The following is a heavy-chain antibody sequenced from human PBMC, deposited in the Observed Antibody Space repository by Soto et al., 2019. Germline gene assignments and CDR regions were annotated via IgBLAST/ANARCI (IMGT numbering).Heavy chain of an antibody. CDR2: ISSSSYT. Sequence: LSLTCTVSGGSISIGTDYWGWIRQAPGKGLEWVSYISSSSYTNYADSVKGRFTISRDNAKNSLYLQMNSLRAEDTAVYYCARDRRTMVRGADYYYGMDVWGQGTTVTVSS. D-gene: IGHD3-10*01. CDR1: GGSISIGTDY. CDR3: ARDRRTMVRGADYYYGMDV. V-gene: IGHV3-11*05. J-gene: IGHJ6*02.